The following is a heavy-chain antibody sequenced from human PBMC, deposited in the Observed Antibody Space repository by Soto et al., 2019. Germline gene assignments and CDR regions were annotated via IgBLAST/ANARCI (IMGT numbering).Heavy chain of an antibody. CDR1: GVSISRRASMRVLSLY. J-gene: IGHJ4*02. V-gene: IGHV4-39*07. CDR2: ISYSDGS. D-gene: IGHD1-26*01. CDR3: AREGCIEGAAAADY. Sequence: DTLCLTCTVSGVSISRRASMRVLSLYWGWMRQPPGKGLEWIASISYSDGSFYNSSLKSRVTISVDTSKNQFSLKLSSVTAADTAVYYCAREGCIEGAAAADYWGQGTLVSVSS.